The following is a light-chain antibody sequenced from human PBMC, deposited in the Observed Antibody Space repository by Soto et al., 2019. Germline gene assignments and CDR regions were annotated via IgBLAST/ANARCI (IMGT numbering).Light chain of an antibody. CDR2: DVS. V-gene: IGLV2-11*01. CDR1: SSDVGGYNF. CDR3: CSYAGSYSYV. Sequence: QSALTQPRSVSDSPGQSVTISCTGTSSDVGGYNFVSWYQQHPDKAPKLMIYDVSKRPSGVPDRFSGSKSGYTASLTISGLQAEDEADYYCCSYAGSYSYVFGTGTKLTVL. J-gene: IGLJ1*01.